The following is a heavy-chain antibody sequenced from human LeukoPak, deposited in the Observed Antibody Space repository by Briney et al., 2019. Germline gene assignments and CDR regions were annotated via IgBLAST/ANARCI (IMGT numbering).Heavy chain of an antibody. CDR1: GYTFTDYN. CDR3: ARGRGTPNTNRDFYSYYYMDV. Sequence: GASVKVSCKASGYTFTDYNIHWVRQAPGQTFEWMGWINVVNGNTKYAQALQDRVTITRDTSATTIYMELRSLRSEDMATYYCARGRGTPNTNRDFYSYYYMDVWGRGTAVTVSS. D-gene: IGHD1/OR15-1a*01. CDR2: INVVNGNT. J-gene: IGHJ6*03. V-gene: IGHV1-3*03.